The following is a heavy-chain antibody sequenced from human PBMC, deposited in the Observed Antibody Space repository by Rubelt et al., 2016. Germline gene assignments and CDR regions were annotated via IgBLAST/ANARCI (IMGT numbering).Heavy chain of an antibody. CDR2: INHSGGT. V-gene: IGHV4-34*01. D-gene: IGHD6-19*01. CDR3: ARGGLVRHYYYYYGMDV. Sequence: GEINHSGGTNYNPSLKSRVTKSVDTSKKQFSLKLSSVTAADTAVYYCARGGLVRHYYYYYGMDVWGQGTTVTVSS. J-gene: IGHJ6*02.